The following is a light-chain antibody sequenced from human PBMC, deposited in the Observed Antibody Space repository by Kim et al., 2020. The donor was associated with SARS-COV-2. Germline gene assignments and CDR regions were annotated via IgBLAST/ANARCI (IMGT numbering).Light chain of an antibody. CDR1: QSVSNN. J-gene: IGKJ1*01. CDR3: QQYNEWPPWT. CDR2: GAS. V-gene: IGKV3-15*01. Sequence: IVMTQSPGTLSLSPGERATLSCRASQSVSNNLAWYQQKPGQAPRLLIHGASTRATGIPARFSGSGSGTEFTLTISSLQSEDFAIYYCQQYNEWPPWTFGQGTKVDIK.